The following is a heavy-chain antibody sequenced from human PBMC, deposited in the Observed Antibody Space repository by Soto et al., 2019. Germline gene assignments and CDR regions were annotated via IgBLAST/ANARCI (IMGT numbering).Heavy chain of an antibody. CDR1: GFTFSSYG. V-gene: IGHV3-21*01. J-gene: IGHJ3*02. Sequence: EVQLVESGGGLVKPGGSLRLSCAASGFTFSSYGINWVRQAPGKGLEWVSSNSGSSSYIYYADSVKGRFTMSRDNAKNSVSLQLNSLRAEDTAVYYCAKVIRAGRTTKIDALDIWGQGTMVTVSS. CDR2: NSGSSSYI. CDR3: AKVIRAGRTTKIDALDI. D-gene: IGHD1-7*01.